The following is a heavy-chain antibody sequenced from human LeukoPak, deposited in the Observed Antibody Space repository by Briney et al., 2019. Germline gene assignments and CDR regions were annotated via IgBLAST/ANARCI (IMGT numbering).Heavy chain of an antibody. CDR2: IGASGGST. D-gene: IGHD3-16*01. Sequence: GGSLRLSCAASGFTFNTYAMNWVRRAPGKGLEWVSTIGASGGSTYYADSVKGRFTISRDNSKNTLYLQMNSLRADDTAVYYCAKDHRIRLGELLGGAYWGQGTLVTVSS. V-gene: IGHV3-23*01. CDR1: GFTFNTYA. CDR3: AKDHRIRLGELLGGAY. J-gene: IGHJ4*02.